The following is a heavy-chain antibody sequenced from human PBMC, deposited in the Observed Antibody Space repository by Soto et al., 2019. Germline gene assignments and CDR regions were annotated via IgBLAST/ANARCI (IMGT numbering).Heavy chain of an antibody. V-gene: IGHV4-34*01. CDR2: INHSGST. D-gene: IGHD6-6*01. CDR3: ARGRFRAARRYYFDY. CDR1: GGSFSGYY. Sequence: SETLSLTCAVYGGSFSGYYWSWIRQPPGKGLEWIGEINHSGSTNYNPSLKSRVTISVDTSKNQFSLKLSSVTAADTAVYYCARGRFRAARRYYFDYWGQGTLVTVSS. J-gene: IGHJ4*02.